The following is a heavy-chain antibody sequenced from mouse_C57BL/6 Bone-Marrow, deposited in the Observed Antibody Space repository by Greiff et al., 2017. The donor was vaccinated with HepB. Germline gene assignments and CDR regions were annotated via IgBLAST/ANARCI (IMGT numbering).Heavy chain of an antibody. CDR2: ISSGGDYI. CDR3: TRDIYYYGSSHYFDY. CDR1: GFTFSSYA. Sequence: EVQGVESGEGLVKPGGSLKLSCAASGFTFSSYAMSWVRQTPEKRLEWVAYISSGGDYICYADTVKGRFTISRDNARNTLYLQMSSLKSEDTAMYYCTRDIYYYGSSHYFDYWGQGTTLTVSS. D-gene: IGHD1-1*01. J-gene: IGHJ2*01. V-gene: IGHV5-9-1*02.